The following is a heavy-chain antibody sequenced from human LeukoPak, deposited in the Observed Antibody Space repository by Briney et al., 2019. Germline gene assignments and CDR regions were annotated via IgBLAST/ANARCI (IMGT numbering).Heavy chain of an antibody. CDR1: RFTFSSYG. V-gene: IGHV3-48*01. CDR2: ISSSSSTI. CDR3: ARDRWY. Sequence: GGSLRLSCAASRFTFSSYGMPWVRQAPGKGLEWVSYISSSSSTIYYADSVKGRFTISRDNAKNSLYLQMNSLRAEDTAVYYCARDRWYWGQGTLVTVSS. J-gene: IGHJ4*02.